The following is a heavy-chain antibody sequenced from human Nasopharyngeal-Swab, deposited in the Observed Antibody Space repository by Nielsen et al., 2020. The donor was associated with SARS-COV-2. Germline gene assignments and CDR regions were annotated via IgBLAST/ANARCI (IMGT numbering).Heavy chain of an antibody. Sequence: SLKISCAASGFTFDDYAMHWVRQAPGKGLEWVSGISWNSGSIGYADSVKGRFTISRDNSKNTLYLQMNSLRAEDTAVYYCARNYYDSSDAFDIWGQGTMVTVSS. CDR1: GFTFDDYA. D-gene: IGHD3-22*01. V-gene: IGHV3-9*01. J-gene: IGHJ3*02. CDR2: ISWNSGSI. CDR3: ARNYYDSSDAFDI.